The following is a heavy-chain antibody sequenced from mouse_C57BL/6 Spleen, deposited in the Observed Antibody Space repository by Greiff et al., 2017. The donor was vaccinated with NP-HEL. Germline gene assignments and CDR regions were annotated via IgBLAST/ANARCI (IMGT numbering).Heavy chain of an antibody. CDR2: IYPGNSDT. Sequence: EVQLQQSGTVLARPGASVKMSCKTSGYTFTSYWMHWVKQRPGQGLEWIGAIYPGNSDTSYNQKFKGKAKLTAVTSASTAYMQLSSLTHEDSAVYYCTRELGGLSWFAYWGQGTLVTVSA. V-gene: IGHV1-5*01. D-gene: IGHD4-1*01. J-gene: IGHJ3*01. CDR1: GYTFTSYW. CDR3: TRELGGLSWFAY.